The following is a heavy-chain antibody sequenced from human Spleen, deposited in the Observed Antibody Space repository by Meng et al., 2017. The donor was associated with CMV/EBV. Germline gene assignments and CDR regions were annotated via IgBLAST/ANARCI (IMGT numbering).Heavy chain of an antibody. CDR1: GFTFSTYW. CDR3: ARGVGATVHYGWFDP. V-gene: IGHV3-74*03. CDR2: IDRDGSNT. Sequence: GGSLRLSCAASGFTFSTYWMHWVRQAPGKGLVWVSHIDRDGSNTTYADSVKGRFTISRDNSKNTLYLQMNSLRAEDTAVYYCARGVGATVHYGWFDPWGQGTLVTVSS. D-gene: IGHD1-26*01. J-gene: IGHJ5*02.